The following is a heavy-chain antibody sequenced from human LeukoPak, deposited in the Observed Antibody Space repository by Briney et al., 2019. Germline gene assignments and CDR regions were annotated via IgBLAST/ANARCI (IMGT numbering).Heavy chain of an antibody. CDR3: ARAETTVVTPMGY. CDR1: GYTFTGYY. D-gene: IGHD4-23*01. V-gene: IGHV1-2*02. CDR2: INPNSGGT. Sequence: GASVKVSCKASGYTFTGYYMHWVRQAPGQGLEWMGWINPNSGGTNYAQKFQGRVTMTRDTSISTAYMELSRLRSDDTAVYYCARAETTVVTPMGYWGQGTLVTVSS. J-gene: IGHJ4*02.